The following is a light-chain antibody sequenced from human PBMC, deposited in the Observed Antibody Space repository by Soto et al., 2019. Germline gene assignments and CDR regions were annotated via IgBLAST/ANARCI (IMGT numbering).Light chain of an antibody. J-gene: IGLJ2*01. CDR2: TDN. V-gene: IGLV1-44*01. Sequence: QSVLTQPHSASGTPGQRVTISCSGSSSNIGSNTVNWYRQLPGTAPKLLMHTDNQRPSGVPDRFSGSKSGTSASLAISGLQSYDEADYYCAAWDNSLIGVAFGGGTQLTVL. CDR1: SSNIGSNT. CDR3: AAWDNSLIGVA.